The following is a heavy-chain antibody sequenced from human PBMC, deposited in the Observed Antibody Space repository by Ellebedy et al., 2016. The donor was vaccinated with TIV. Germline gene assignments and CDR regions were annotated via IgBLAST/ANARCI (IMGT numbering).Heavy chain of an antibody. D-gene: IGHD3-16*01. CDR3: AKVRMGNWFDP. J-gene: IGHJ5*02. Sequence: GESLKISCVASGFSFSSYDMSWVRQAPGKGLEWVSAISGSGGSTYYADSVKGRFTISRDNSKNTLYLQMNSLRAEDTAVYYCAKVRMGNWFDPWGQGTLVTVSS. CDR1: GFSFSSYD. CDR2: ISGSGGST. V-gene: IGHV3-23*01.